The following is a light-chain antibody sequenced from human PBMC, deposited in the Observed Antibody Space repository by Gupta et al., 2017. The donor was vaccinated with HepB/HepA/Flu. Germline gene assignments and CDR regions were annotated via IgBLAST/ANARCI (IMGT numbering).Light chain of an antibody. V-gene: IGLV1-44*01. CDR2: TNN. J-gene: IGLJ1*01. CDR3: AAWDGSLNADV. Sequence: QSVLIHPPSASGTPGQRVIISCSRRSSNIGIRVHWYQQLPGTAPKLLINTNNQRPSGVPDRISGSKSGNSASLAISGLQSEDEADYYCAAWDGSLNADVFGTGTKVTAL. CDR1: SSNIGIR.